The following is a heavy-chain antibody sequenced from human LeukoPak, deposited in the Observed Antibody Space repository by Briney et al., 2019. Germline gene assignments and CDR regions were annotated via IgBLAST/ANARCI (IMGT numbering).Heavy chain of an antibody. J-gene: IGHJ4*02. CDR3: ARASGWYVY. D-gene: IGHD6-19*01. CDR2: INHSGST. Sequence: PSETLSLTCAVYGGSFSGYYWSWIRQPPGKGLEWIGEINHSGSTNYNPSLKSRVTISVDTSKNQFSLKLSSVTAADTAVYYCARASGWYVYWGQGTLVTVFS. CDR1: GGSFSGYY. V-gene: IGHV4-34*01.